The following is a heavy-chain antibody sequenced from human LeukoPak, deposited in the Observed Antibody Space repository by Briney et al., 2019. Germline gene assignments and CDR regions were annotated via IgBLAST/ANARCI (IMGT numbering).Heavy chain of an antibody. Sequence: GGSLRLSCAASGFTFSSYSMNWVRQAPGKGLMWVSGINTDGSSTMYADSVKGRFTISRDNAKNTLYLQTNSLRGEDTAVYHCYGGNAEHWGQGTLVTVSS. V-gene: IGHV3-74*03. D-gene: IGHD4-23*01. CDR2: INTDGSST. CDR1: GFTFSSYS. J-gene: IGHJ1*01. CDR3: YGGNAEH.